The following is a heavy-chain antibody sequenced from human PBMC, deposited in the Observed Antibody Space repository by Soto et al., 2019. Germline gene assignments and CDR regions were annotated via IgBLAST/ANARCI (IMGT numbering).Heavy chain of an antibody. CDR2: ISGSGGST. V-gene: IGHV3-23*01. Sequence: EVQLLESGGGLVQPGGSLRLSCAASGFTFSSYAMSWVRQAPGKGLEWVSAISGSGGSTYYADSVKGRFTISRDNSKNTLYLQMNSLRAEDTAVYYCANHYCSGGSCYSNYFDYWGQGTLVTVSS. CDR1: GFTFSSYA. D-gene: IGHD2-15*01. J-gene: IGHJ4*02. CDR3: ANHYCSGGSCYSNYFDY.